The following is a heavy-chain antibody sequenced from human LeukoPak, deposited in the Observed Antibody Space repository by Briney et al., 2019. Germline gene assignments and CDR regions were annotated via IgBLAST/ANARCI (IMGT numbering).Heavy chain of an antibody. J-gene: IGHJ4*02. V-gene: IGHV3-21*04. D-gene: IGHD3-9*01. CDR2: ISSSSSYI. Sequence: GGSLRLSCAASGFTFSSYSMNWVRQAPGKGLEWVSSISSSSSYIYYADSVKGRFTISRDNAKDSLYLQMNSLRAEDTAVYYCARDHDDILTGYYMADYWGQGTLVTVSS. CDR3: ARDHDDILTGYYMADY. CDR1: GFTFSSYS.